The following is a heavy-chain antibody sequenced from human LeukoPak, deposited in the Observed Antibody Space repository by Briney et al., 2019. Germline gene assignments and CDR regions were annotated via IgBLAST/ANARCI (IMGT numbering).Heavy chain of an antibody. D-gene: IGHD6-13*01. J-gene: IGHJ4*02. CDR2: IYYSGST. V-gene: IGHV4-39*01. Sequence: PSETLSLTCTVSGGSISSSSYYWGWIRQPPGKGLEWIGSIYYSGSTYYNPSLKSRVTISVDTSKYQFSLKLSSVTAADTAVYYCARLRVLGYSSSWYYFDYWGQGTLVTVSS. CDR1: GGSISSSSYY. CDR3: ARLRVLGYSSSWYYFDY.